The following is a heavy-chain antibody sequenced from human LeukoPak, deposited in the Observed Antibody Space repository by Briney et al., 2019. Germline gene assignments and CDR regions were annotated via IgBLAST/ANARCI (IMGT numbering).Heavy chain of an antibody. D-gene: IGHD5-18*01. V-gene: IGHV1-69*05. Sequence: SVKVSCKASGGTFSSYAISWVRQAPGQGLEWMGGIIPIFGTANYAQKFQGRVTITTDESTSTAYMELSSLRSEDTAVYYCARDSQIAAMAPYYFDYWGQGTLVTVSS. CDR3: ARDSQIAAMAPYYFDY. J-gene: IGHJ4*02. CDR1: GGTFSSYA. CDR2: IIPIFGTA.